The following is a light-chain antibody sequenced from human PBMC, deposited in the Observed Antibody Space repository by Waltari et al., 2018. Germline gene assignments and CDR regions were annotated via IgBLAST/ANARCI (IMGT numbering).Light chain of an antibody. Sequence: QSVVTHPPSASGTPGQRATISCSGTSSNIGGNPVSWYQQFPGMAPKLLIYKNSQRPSGVPDRFSGSKSGTSASLAISGLRSEDEAQYYCAAWDDGLSGPAFGGGTKLTVL. V-gene: IGLV1-47*01. J-gene: IGLJ3*02. CDR3: AAWDDGLSGPA. CDR1: SSNIGGNP. CDR2: KNS.